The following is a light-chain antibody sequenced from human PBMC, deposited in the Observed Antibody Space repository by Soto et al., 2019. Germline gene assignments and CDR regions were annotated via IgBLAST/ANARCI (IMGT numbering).Light chain of an antibody. CDR2: EVR. CDR1: SSDVGGYNY. J-gene: IGLJ1*01. Sequence: QSVLTQPASVSGSPGQSITISCTGTSSDVGGYNYVSWYQKHPDKAPKLMIYEVRDRPSGVSNRFSGSKSGNTASLTISGLQAEDEADYYCSSYTISSNYVFGIGTKVTV. V-gene: IGLV2-14*01. CDR3: SSYTISSNYV.